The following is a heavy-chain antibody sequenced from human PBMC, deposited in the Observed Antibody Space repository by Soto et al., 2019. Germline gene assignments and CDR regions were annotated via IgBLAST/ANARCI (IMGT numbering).Heavy chain of an antibody. CDR1: GGSFSGYY. V-gene: IGHV4-34*01. Sequence: GPGPRVPSETLSLTCAVYGGSFSGYYWSWIRQPPGKGLEWIGEINHSGSTNYNPSLKSRVTISVDTSKNQVALKLSSVTAADTAVYYCARGIVLRYFDWPLRGGRWFDPWGQGTLVTVSS. CDR2: INHSGST. CDR3: ARGIVLRYFDWPLRGGRWFDP. D-gene: IGHD3-9*01. J-gene: IGHJ5*02.